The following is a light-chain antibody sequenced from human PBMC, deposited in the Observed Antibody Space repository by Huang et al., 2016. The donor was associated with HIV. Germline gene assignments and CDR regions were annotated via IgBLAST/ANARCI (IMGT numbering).Light chain of an antibody. Sequence: DIQITQSPSVMSASVGDRVTITCRASRGISNYLAWFQQKPGKGPKRLIYAASNLQSGVPSRFSGSGSETEFTLTISSLQPEDFATYYCLQHNTYPWTFGQGTKVEIK. CDR3: LQHNTYPWT. J-gene: IGKJ1*01. CDR2: AAS. CDR1: RGISNY. V-gene: IGKV1-17*03.